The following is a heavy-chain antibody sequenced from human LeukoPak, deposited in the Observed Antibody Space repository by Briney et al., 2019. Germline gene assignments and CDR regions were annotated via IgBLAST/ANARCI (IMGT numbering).Heavy chain of an antibody. Sequence: GGSLRLSCAASGFTFSSYAMSWVRQAPGKGLEWVSAISGSGGSTYYADSVKGRFTISRDNSKNTLYLQMNSLRAEDTAVYYCATRVGYFDWLPYYYGMDVWGQGTTVTVSS. J-gene: IGHJ6*02. CDR2: ISGSGGST. CDR3: ATRVGYFDWLPYYYGMDV. CDR1: GFTFSSYA. D-gene: IGHD3-9*01. V-gene: IGHV3-23*01.